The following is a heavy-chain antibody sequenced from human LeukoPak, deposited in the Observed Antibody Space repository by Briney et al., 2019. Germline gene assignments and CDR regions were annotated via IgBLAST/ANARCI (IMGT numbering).Heavy chain of an antibody. J-gene: IGHJ4*02. Sequence: SQTLSLTCALSGDSVSSKSASWNWIRQSPSRGLEWLGRTYSRSKWFNNYAVSVKSRITINPDTSKNQFSLHLTSVTPDDTAIHYCARGTGSLDYWGLGTLVTVSS. V-gene: IGHV6-1*01. CDR3: ARGTGSLDY. D-gene: IGHD1-26*01. CDR2: TYSRSKWFN. CDR1: GDSVSSKSAS.